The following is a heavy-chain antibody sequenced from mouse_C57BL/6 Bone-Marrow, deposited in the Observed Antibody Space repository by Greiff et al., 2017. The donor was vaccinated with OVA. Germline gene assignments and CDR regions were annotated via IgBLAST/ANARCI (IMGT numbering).Heavy chain of an antibody. Sequence: EVQRVESGGDLVKPGGSLKLSCAASGFTFSSYGMSWVRQTPDKRLEWVATISSGGSYTYYPDSVKGRFTISRDNAKNTLYLQRSRLKSEDTAMYYCARHYYGSSDYWGQGTTLTVSS. V-gene: IGHV5-6*01. J-gene: IGHJ2*01. CDR1: GFTFSSYG. D-gene: IGHD1-1*01. CDR3: ARHYYGSSDY. CDR2: ISSGGSYT.